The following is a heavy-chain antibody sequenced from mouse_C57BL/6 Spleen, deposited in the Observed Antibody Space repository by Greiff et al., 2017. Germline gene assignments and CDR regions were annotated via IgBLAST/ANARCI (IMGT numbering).Heavy chain of an antibody. Sequence: VQLQQSGPELVKPGASVKLSCKASGYSFTSYDINWVKQRPGPGLEWIGWIYPRYGSTKYNEKFKGKATLTVDTSSSTAYMERHSLTSEDSAVYFCARSSDYDCCDYWGQGTTLTVSA. V-gene: IGHV1-85*01. CDR3: ARSSDYDCCDY. CDR2: IYPRYGST. J-gene: IGHJ2*01. CDR1: GYSFTSYD. D-gene: IGHD2-4*01.